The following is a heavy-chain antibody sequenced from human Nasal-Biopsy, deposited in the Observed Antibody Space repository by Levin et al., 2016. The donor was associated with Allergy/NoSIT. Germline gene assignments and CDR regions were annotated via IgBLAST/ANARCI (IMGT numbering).Heavy chain of an antibody. CDR2: ISADNGNT. V-gene: IGHV1-18*04. CDR3: ARAIAGATTYYFDN. J-gene: IGHJ4*02. CDR1: GYTFTSYT. Sequence: ASVKVSCKTSGYTFTSYTIFWVRQAPGQGLEWMGWISADNGNTNYAQNLQDRVTMTTNISTNSVYMELRSLGFDDTAVYYCARAIAGATTYYFDNWGQGTLVSVSS. D-gene: IGHD1-1*01.